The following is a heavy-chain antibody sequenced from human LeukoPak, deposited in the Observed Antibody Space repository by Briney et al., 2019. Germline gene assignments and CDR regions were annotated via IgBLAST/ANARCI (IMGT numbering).Heavy chain of an antibody. D-gene: IGHD6-13*01. Sequence: GRSLRLSCAASGFTFDDYAMHWVRQAPGKGLEWVSGISWNSGSIGYADSVKGRFTISRGNAKNSLYLQMNSLRAEDTALYYCAKDKVSIAAAGCFDYWGQGTLVTVSS. CDR3: AKDKVSIAAAGCFDY. J-gene: IGHJ4*02. CDR1: GFTFDDYA. V-gene: IGHV3-9*01. CDR2: ISWNSGSI.